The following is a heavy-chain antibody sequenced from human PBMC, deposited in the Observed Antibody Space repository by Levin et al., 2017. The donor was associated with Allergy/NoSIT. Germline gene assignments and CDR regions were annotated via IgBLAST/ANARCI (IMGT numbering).Heavy chain of an antibody. Sequence: PGGSLRLSCAASGFTFNSFPMTWVRQAPGKGLEWVSAINTAGGAFYADSVKGRFTISRDNSKDTLYLQMNSLRVEDTAVYYCARLSATSGWYNQHWGQGTLVTVSP. J-gene: IGHJ1*01. CDR2: INTAGGA. CDR1: GFTFNSFP. V-gene: IGHV3-23*01. CDR3: ARLSATSGWYNQH. D-gene: IGHD6-19*01.